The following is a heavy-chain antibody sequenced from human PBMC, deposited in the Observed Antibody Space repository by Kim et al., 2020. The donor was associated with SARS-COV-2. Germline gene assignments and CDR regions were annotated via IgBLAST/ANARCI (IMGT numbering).Heavy chain of an antibody. D-gene: IGHD3-3*01. CDR1: GYTFTSYA. J-gene: IGHJ6*02. V-gene: IGHV1-3*01. CDR3: ARGWSGYYSNYYYGMDV. CDR2: INAGNGNT. Sequence: ASVKVSCKASGYTFTSYAMHWVRQAPGQRLEWMGWINAGNGNTKYSQKFQGRVTITRDTSASTAYMELSSLRSEDTAVYYCARGWSGYYSNYYYGMDVWGQGTTVTVSS.